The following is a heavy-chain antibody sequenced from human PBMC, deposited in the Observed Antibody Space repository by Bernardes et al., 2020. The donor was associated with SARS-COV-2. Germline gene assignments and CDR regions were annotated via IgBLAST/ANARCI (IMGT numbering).Heavy chain of an antibody. J-gene: IGHJ6*02. D-gene: IGHD3-10*01. CDR3: AREARRHYGSGYHYHGMDV. V-gene: IGHV3-48*02. CDR2: ISGTSSAI. Sequence: GGSLRLSRAASGFTFSDYSMNWVRQAPGKGLEWVSYISGTSSAIYYADSVKGRFTISRDNAKNSLYLQMNSLRDEDTAVYYCAREARRHYGSGYHYHGMDVWGQGTTVTVSS. CDR1: GFTFSDYS.